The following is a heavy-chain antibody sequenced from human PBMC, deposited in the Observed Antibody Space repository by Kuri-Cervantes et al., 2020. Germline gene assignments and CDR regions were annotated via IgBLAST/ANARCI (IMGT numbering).Heavy chain of an antibody. CDR1: GDSISNYY. Sequence: SETLSLTCTVSGDSISNYYWSWIRQPPGEALEWIGYIYYSGNTYYNPSLKSRVTISVDTSKNQFSLKLSSVTAADTAVYYCARVCGRNCRHFDYWGQGTLVTVSS. J-gene: IGHJ4*02. CDR3: ARVCGRNCRHFDY. V-gene: IGHV4-59*12. D-gene: IGHD1-14*01. CDR2: IYYSGNT.